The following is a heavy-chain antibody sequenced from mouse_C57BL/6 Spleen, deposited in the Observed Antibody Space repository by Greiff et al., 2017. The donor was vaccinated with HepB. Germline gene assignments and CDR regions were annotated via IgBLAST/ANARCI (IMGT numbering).Heavy chain of an antibody. J-gene: IGHJ4*01. Sequence: EVKLQESGGGLVQPGGSMKLSCAASGFTFSDAWMDWVRQSPEKGLEWVAEIRNKANNHATYYAESVKGRFTISRDDSKSSVYLQMNSLRAEDTGIYYWTRRRYYGSSPMDYWGQGTSVTVSS. CDR1: GFTFSDAW. CDR2: IRNKANNHAT. D-gene: IGHD1-1*01. V-gene: IGHV6-6*01. CDR3: TRRRYYGSSPMDY.